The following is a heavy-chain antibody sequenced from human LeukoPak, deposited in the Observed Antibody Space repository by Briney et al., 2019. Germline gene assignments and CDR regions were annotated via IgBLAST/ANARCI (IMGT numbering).Heavy chain of an antibody. CDR1: GFTFSSYA. J-gene: IGHJ4*02. CDR3: AQDIPIERGQGLGPGY. CDR2: ISGSGGST. V-gene: IGHV3-23*01. Sequence: GGSLRLSCAASGFTFSSYAMTWVRQAPGKGLEWVSGISGSGGSTYYADSVKGRFTISRDNSKSTLFLQMNSLTPEDTAVYFCAQDIPIERGQGLGPGYLGQGTLVT. D-gene: IGHD1-1*01.